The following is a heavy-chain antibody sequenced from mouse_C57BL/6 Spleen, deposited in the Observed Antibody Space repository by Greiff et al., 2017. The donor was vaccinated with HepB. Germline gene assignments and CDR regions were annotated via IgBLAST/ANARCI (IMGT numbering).Heavy chain of an antibody. Sequence: DVHLVESGGDLVKPGGSLKLSCAASGFTFSSYGMSWVRQTPDKRLEWVATISSGGSYTYYPDSVKGRFTISRDNAKNTLYLQMSSLKSEDTAMYYCARYGKLYYFDYWGQGTTLTVSS. V-gene: IGHV5-6*01. CDR2: ISSGGSYT. CDR3: ARYGKLYYFDY. J-gene: IGHJ2*01. D-gene: IGHD2-10*02. CDR1: GFTFSSYG.